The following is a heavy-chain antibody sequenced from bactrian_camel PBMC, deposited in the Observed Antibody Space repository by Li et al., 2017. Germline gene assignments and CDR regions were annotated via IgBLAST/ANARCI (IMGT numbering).Heavy chain of an antibody. Sequence: HVQLVESGGGSVQAGGSLRLSCEISLYIYSSYYMGWFRQAPGKERAAVAAHYTGTATTYVADSVKGRFAISQDPTKNAVYLQMDSLTPEDTAMYYCAAGSSRGVPFRERWYPYWGQGTQVTVS. CDR2: HYTGTATT. V-gene: IGHV3S1*01. CDR1: LYIYSSYY. D-gene: IGHD2*01. J-gene: IGHJ4*01. CDR3: AAGSSRGVPFRERWYPY.